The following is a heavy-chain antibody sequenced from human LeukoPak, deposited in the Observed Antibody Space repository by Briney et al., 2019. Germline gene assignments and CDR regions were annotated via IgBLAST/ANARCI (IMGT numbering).Heavy chain of an antibody. D-gene: IGHD6-13*01. Sequence: PGGSLRLSCAASGFTFSSYSMNWVRQAPGKGLEWVSSISSSNSYIYYADSVKGRFTISRDNAKNSLYLQMNGLRAEDTAVYYCAREAAAGRDDYWGQGTLATVSS. CDR3: AREAAAGRDDY. J-gene: IGHJ4*02. CDR2: ISSSNSYI. CDR1: GFTFSSYS. V-gene: IGHV3-21*01.